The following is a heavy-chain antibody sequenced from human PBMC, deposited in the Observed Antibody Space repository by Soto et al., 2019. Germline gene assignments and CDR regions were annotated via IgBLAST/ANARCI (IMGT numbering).Heavy chain of an antibody. D-gene: IGHD3-22*01. V-gene: IGHV1-46*01. CDR3: ASIFNYDSSATGAFDI. CDR2: INPSGGST. Sequence: GASVKVSCKASGYTFTSYYMHWVRQAPGQGLEWMGIINPSGGSTSYAQKFQGRVTMTRDTSTSTVYMELSSLRSEDTAVYYCASIFNYDSSATGAFDIWGQGTMVTVSS. CDR1: GYTFTSYY. J-gene: IGHJ3*02.